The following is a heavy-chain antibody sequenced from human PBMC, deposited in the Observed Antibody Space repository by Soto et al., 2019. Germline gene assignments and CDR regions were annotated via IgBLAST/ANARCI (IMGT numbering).Heavy chain of an antibody. D-gene: IGHD3-16*01. V-gene: IGHV1-8*01. CDR3: ASDMSTT. Sequence: ASVKVSCKASGYTFTSHEINWMRQTTGQGLEWMGWMNPNSGHTNYAQKFQGRVTMTRDTSISTAYMELTSLRSEDTAIYYCASDMSTTWGQGTLVTVS. CDR1: GYTFTSHE. CDR2: MNPNSGHT. J-gene: IGHJ5*02.